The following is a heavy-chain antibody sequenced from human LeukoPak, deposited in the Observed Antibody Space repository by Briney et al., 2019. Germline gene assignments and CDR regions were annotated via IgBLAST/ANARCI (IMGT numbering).Heavy chain of an antibody. CDR1: GGSITSGNYY. Sequence: SETLSLTCTVSGGSITSGNYYWNWIRQPAGKGLEWIGRINTSGYTNYNPSLKSRVTISVDTSKNQFSLGLSSVTAADTAVYYCARDHSGYFPAFDYWGQGALVIVSS. J-gene: IGHJ4*02. CDR3: ARDHSGYFPAFDY. D-gene: IGHD3-22*01. V-gene: IGHV4-61*02. CDR2: INTSGYT.